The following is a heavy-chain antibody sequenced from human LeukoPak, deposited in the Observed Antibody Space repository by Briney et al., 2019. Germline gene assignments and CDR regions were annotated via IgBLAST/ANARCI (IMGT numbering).Heavy chain of an antibody. J-gene: IGHJ5*02. CDR1: GYTFTSYA. D-gene: IGHD3-9*01. Sequence: ASVKVSCKASGYTFTSYAMHWVRQAPGQRLEWMGWINAGNGNTKYSQKFQGRVTITRETSASKAYMELSSLRSEDTAVYYCARDSGYDTLAGTDWFDPWGQGTLVTVSS. V-gene: IGHV1-3*01. CDR3: ARDSGYDTLAGTDWFDP. CDR2: INAGNGNT.